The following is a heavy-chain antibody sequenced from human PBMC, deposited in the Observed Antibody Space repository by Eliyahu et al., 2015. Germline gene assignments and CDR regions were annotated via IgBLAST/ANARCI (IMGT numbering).Heavy chain of an antibody. J-gene: IGHJ6*02. V-gene: IGHV3-66*01. CDR1: GFTXXSXS. CDR2: IYSGGST. D-gene: IGHD6-13*01. CDR3: ARSPGIAAAGYYYYGMDV. Sequence: EVQLVESGGGLVQPGGSLXLSCAASGFTXXSXSXAWVRQAPGKGLEWVSVIYSGGSTYYADSVKGRFTISRDNSKNTLYLQMNSLRAEDTAVYYCARSPGIAAAGYYYYGMDVWGQGTTVTVSS.